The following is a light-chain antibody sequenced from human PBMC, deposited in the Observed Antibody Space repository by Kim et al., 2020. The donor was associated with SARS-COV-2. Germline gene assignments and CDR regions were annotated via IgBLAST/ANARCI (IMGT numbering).Light chain of an antibody. Sequence: GRRVTSCGSGRSSNIGSNTVNWDQQFPGTAPQLLIDTDERRPSGVSDRVSCSKSGTSASLAISALRSEDEAAYYCATWDDSLDVWMFGGGTQLTVL. CDR1: SSNIGSNT. CDR2: TDE. CDR3: ATWDDSLDVWM. V-gene: IGLV1-44*01. J-gene: IGLJ3*02.